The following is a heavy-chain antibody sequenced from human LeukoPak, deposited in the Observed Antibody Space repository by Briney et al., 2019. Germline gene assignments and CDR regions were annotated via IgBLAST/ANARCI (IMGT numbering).Heavy chain of an antibody. CDR2: ISAYNGNT. J-gene: IGHJ4*02. Sequence: ASVKVSCKASGYTFTGYYMHWVRQAPGQGLEWMGWISAYNGNTNYAQKLQGRVTMTTDTSTSTAYMELRSLRSDDTAVYYCARYSGYDSGVNYWGQGTLVTVSS. CDR1: GYTFTGYY. CDR3: ARYSGYDSGVNY. D-gene: IGHD5-12*01. V-gene: IGHV1-18*04.